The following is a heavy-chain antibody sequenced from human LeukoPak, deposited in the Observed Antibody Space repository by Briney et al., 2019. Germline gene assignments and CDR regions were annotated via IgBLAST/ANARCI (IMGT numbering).Heavy chain of an antibody. J-gene: IGHJ6*04. CDR2: ISSSGSTI. D-gene: IGHD3-10*02. CDR1: GFTFSSYE. Sequence: GGSLRLSCAASGFTFSSYEMNWVRQAPGKGLEWVSYISSSGSTIYYADSVKGRFTISRDDSKNSLYLQMNSLRAEDTAVYYCAELGITMIGGVWGKGTTVTISS. CDR3: AELGITMIGGV. V-gene: IGHV3-48*03.